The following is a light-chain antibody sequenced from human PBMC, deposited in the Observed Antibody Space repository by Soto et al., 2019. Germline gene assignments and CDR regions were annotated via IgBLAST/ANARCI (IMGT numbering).Light chain of an antibody. CDR1: QSVSSTY. V-gene: IGKV3-20*01. Sequence: EIVLTQSPGTLSLSPGERATLSCRASQSVSSTYLAWCQQKPGQAPRLLIYGASTGATGIPDRFSGTGSGTDFTLTISRLEPEDFAVYYCQHFGDSPITFGQGTRLEIK. CDR2: GAS. CDR3: QHFGDSPIT. J-gene: IGKJ5*01.